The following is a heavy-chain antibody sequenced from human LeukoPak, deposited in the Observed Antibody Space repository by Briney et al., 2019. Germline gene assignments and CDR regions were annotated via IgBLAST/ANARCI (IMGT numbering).Heavy chain of an antibody. CDR2: ISATGGTT. Sequence: PGGSLRLSCAASGITFSSYAMTWVRQAPGGGVEGFSSISATGGTTYYEYAMKGRFTISRDNSKNTVEPQLNSLRVDDTAVYYCAKAGGSMWYSVQFDYWGPGTQDTLSS. J-gene: IGHJ4*02. CDR3: AKAGGSMWYSVQFDY. CDR1: GITFSSYA. D-gene: IGHD6-13*01. V-gene: IGHV3-23*01.